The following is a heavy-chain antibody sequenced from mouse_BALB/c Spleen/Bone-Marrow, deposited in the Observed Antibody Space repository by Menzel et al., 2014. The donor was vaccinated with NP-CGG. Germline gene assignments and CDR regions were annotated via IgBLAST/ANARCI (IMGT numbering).Heavy chain of an antibody. CDR3: ARDSFLITRALDY. Sequence: QVQLKHSGPGLVAPSQSLSITCTVSGFSLTGYGVSWVRQPPGKGLEWLGMIWGDGSTDYNSAHKSRLSISKDNSKSQVSLKMNSLQTDDTARYYCARDSFLITRALDYWGQGTSVTVSS. D-gene: IGHD2-4*01. CDR1: GFSLTGYG. J-gene: IGHJ4*01. V-gene: IGHV2-6-7*01. CDR2: IWGDGST.